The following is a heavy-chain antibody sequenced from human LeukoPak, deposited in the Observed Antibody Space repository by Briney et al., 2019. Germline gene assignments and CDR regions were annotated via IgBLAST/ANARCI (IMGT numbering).Heavy chain of an antibody. D-gene: IGHD2-2*01. Sequence: GGSLRLSCAASGFTFSSYAMHWVRQAPAKGLEWVAVISYDGSNKYYADSVKGRFTISRDNSKNTLYLQMNSLRAEDTAVYYCASVCLVVVPAAMHGGDYWGQGTLVTVSS. CDR2: ISYDGSNK. CDR3: ASVCLVVVPAAMHGGDY. V-gene: IGHV3-30*04. J-gene: IGHJ4*02. CDR1: GFTFSSYA.